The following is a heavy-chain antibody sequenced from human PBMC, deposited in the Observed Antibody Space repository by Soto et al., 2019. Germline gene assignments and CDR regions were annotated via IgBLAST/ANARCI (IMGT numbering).Heavy chain of an antibody. V-gene: IGHV5-51*01. Sequence: GESLKSSGKGSGYSFTIYCIGWVLQVPGKGLEWMGIIYPGDSDTRYSPSFQGQVTISADKSISTAYLQWSSLKASDTAMYYCARFVYEIETYYFDYWGQGTLVTVSS. CDR1: GYSFTIYC. CDR2: IYPGDSDT. CDR3: ARFVYEIETYYFDY. J-gene: IGHJ4*02. D-gene: IGHD1-20*01.